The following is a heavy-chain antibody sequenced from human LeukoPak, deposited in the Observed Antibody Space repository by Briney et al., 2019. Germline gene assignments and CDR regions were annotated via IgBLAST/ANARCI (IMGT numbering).Heavy chain of an antibody. CDR1: GYTFTGYY. V-gene: IGHV1-24*01. CDR2: FDPEDGET. Sequence: VASVKVSCKASGYTFTGYYMHWVRQAPGKGLEWMGGFDPEDGETIYAQKFQGRVTMTEDTSTDTAYMELSSLRSEDTAVYYCATEDYSSGWPYLFDYWGQGTLVTVSS. CDR3: ATEDYSSGWPYLFDY. J-gene: IGHJ4*02. D-gene: IGHD6-19*01.